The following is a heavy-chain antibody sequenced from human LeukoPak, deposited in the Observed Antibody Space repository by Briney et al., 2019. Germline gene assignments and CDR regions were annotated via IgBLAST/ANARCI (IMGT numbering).Heavy chain of an antibody. J-gene: IGHJ4*02. Sequence: GGSLKLSCAASGFTFSGSAMHWVRQASGKGLEWVSRIRSKANSYATAYAASVKGRFTISRDDSKNTAYLQMNSLKTEDTAVYYCTRVYYDSSGYYRVFDYWGQGTLVTVSS. CDR1: GFTFSGSA. V-gene: IGHV3-73*01. CDR3: TRVYYDSSGYYRVFDY. D-gene: IGHD3-22*01. CDR2: IRSKANSYAT.